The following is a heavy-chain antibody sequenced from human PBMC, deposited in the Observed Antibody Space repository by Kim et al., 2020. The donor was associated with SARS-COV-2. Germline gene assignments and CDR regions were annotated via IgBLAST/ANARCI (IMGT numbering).Heavy chain of an antibody. V-gene: IGHV3-73*01. CDR3: SRYDYGEGGVDY. J-gene: IGHJ4*02. D-gene: IGHD4-17*01. Sequence: AYAASVTGRCIISRDDSKNTAYLQMNSMKTEDTAVYYCSRYDYGEGGVDYWGQGTLVTVSS.